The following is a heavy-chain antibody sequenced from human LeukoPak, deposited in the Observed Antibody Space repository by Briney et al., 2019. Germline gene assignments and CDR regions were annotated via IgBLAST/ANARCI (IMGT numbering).Heavy chain of an antibody. Sequence: GGSLRLSCAASGFTVSSNYMSWVRQAPGKGLEWVSVIYSGGSTYYADSVKGRFTISRDNSKNTLYLQMNSLRAEDTAVYYCAKDHPLYDSSGYYFDYWGQGTLVTVSS. CDR1: GFTVSSNY. J-gene: IGHJ4*02. CDR2: IYSGGST. CDR3: AKDHPLYDSSGYYFDY. V-gene: IGHV3-53*05. D-gene: IGHD3-22*01.